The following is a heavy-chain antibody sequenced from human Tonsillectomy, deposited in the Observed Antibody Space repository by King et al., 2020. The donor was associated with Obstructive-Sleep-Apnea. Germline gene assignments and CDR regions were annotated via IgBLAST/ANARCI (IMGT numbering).Heavy chain of an antibody. CDR1: GFTFSNYS. CDR2: ISTSSSTI. CDR3: ARRQLGIDY. Sequence: VQLVESGGGLVQPGGSLRLSCAASGFTFSNYSMNWVRQAPGKGRGWVSYISTSSSTIYYADPVKGRFTISRDNAKNSLYLQMNSLRAEDTAVYYCARRQLGIDYWGQGTLVTVSS. J-gene: IGHJ4*02. D-gene: IGHD6-6*01. V-gene: IGHV3-48*04.